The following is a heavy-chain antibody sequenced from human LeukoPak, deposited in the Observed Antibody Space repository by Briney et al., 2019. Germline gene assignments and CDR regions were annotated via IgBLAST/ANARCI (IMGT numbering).Heavy chain of an antibody. Sequence: PGGSLRLSCVVSGFTFRSYAMYWVRQAPGKGLEWVSEISGSPDSTYYADSVKGRFATSRDDSRNTLYLQMNSLRAEDTAVYYCARLVGVSPLDYWGQGTPVTVSS. CDR3: ARLVGVSPLDY. CDR2: ISGSPDST. V-gene: IGHV3-23*01. D-gene: IGHD3-16*01. J-gene: IGHJ4*02. CDR1: GFTFRSYA.